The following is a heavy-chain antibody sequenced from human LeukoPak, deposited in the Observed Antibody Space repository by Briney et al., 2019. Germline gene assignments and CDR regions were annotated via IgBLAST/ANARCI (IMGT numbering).Heavy chain of an antibody. J-gene: IGHJ4*02. Sequence: GGSLKLSCAASGFTFSGPAMHWVRQASGKGLEWVGRIRSKANSYATAYAASVKGRFTISRDDSKNTAYLQMNSLKTEDTAVYYCTRRSSSSSSEFDYWGQGTLVTVSS. CDR2: IRSKANSYAT. V-gene: IGHV3-73*01. CDR3: TRRSSSSSSEFDY. CDR1: GFTFSGPA. D-gene: IGHD6-6*01.